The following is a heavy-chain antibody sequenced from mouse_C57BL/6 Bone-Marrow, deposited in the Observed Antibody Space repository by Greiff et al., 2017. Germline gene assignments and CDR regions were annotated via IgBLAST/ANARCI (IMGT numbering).Heavy chain of an antibody. V-gene: IGHV3-8*01. CDR3: ARRGAMDY. CDR1: GYSFTSYY. J-gene: IGHJ4*01. Sequence: EVQLMESGPGLAKPSQTLTLSCTASGYSFTSYYWNWIRQFPGNKLEYIGYISYSGSTYYYPSLNSRNSITRDTSKSQYYLQLNTLTAEDTAAYYCARRGAMDYWGQGTTVTVSS. CDR2: ISYSGST.